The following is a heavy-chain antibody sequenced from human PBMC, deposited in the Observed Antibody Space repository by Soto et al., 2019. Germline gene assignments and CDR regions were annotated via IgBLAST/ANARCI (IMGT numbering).Heavy chain of an antibody. CDR2: IDHSGST. CDR3: VRESVASGPNYFDT. J-gene: IGHJ5*02. Sequence: SETLSLTCSVSGGTITSGRSSWNWIRXSPGKGLEWIAYIDHSGSTYYNPSIKSRVTISVDRSENQVSLKLTSVTAADTAVYYCVRESVASGPNYFDTWGPGTLVTVSS. CDR1: GGTITSGRSS. V-gene: IGHV4-30-2*06. D-gene: IGHD6-6*01.